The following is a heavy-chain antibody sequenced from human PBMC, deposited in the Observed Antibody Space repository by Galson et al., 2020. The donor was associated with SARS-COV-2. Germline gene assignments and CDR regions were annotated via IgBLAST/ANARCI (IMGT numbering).Heavy chain of an antibody. J-gene: IGHJ3*02. Sequence: ETSETLSLTCTVSGGSIRGHFWSWIRQPAGKGLEWIGRIYSSGSTNYNPSLESRVTMSIDTSRNQFSLHLSSVTAADTALYYCARAGGDLYCLEDKCYSAVDIWGQGTMVTVSS. CDR2: IYSSGST. D-gene: IGHD2-21*02. V-gene: IGHV4-4*07. CDR1: GGSIRGHF. CDR3: ARAGGDLYCLEDKCYSAVDI.